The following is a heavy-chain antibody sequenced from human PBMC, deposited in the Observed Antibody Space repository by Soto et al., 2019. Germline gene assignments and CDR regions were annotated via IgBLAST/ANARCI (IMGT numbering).Heavy chain of an antibody. CDR3: ASCPQNCITSSPCCLFFDY. Sequence: SVKVSCKASGGTFSSYAISWVRQAPGQGLEWMGGIIPIFGTANYAQKFQGRVTITADESTSTAYMELSSLRSEDTAVYYCASCPQNCITSSPCCLFFDYWGQGTLVTVSS. D-gene: IGHD3-10*01. CDR2: IIPIFGTA. J-gene: IGHJ4*02. CDR1: GGTFSSYA. V-gene: IGHV1-69*13.